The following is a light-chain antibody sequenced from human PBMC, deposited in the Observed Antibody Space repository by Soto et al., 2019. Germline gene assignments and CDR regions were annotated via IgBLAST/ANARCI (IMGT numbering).Light chain of an antibody. J-gene: IGKJ4*01. CDR3: QQFDNVPLT. CDR2: GAS. V-gene: IGKV3D-15*01. CDR1: QSVSSN. Sequence: EIVMTQSPSTLSVSPGERATLSCRASQSVSSNLAWYQQKPGQAPSLLIYGASTRATGIPARFSGSGSGTDFTLTITSLQPEDIATYYCQQFDNVPLTFGGGTKVDIK.